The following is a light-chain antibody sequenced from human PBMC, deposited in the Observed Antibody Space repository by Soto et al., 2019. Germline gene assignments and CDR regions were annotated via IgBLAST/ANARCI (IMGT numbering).Light chain of an antibody. V-gene: IGLV1-40*01. J-gene: IGLJ2*01. Sequence: QSVLTQTPSVSGAPGQKITMSCTGSSSNIGAGYDVHWYQQVPGAAPRLMIYDDIKRPSGVSNRFSGSKSDNTASLTISGLQAEDEADYYCSSYAGTTTVFGGGTKVTVL. CDR1: SSNIGAGYD. CDR3: SSYAGTTTV. CDR2: DDI.